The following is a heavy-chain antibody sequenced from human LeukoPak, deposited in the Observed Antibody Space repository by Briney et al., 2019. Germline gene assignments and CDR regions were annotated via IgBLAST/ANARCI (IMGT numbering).Heavy chain of an antibody. CDR1: GGSISSGGYS. CDR2: NYHSGST. J-gene: IGHJ3*02. V-gene: IGHV4-30-2*01. Sequence: PSQTLSLTCAVSGGSISSGGYSWSWIRQPPGKGLEWIGYNYHSGSTYYNPSLKSRVTISVDRSKNQFSLKLSSVTAADTAVYYCAREGGYSSSWYLIGHDAFDIWGQGTMVTVSS. D-gene: IGHD6-13*01. CDR3: AREGGYSSSWYLIGHDAFDI.